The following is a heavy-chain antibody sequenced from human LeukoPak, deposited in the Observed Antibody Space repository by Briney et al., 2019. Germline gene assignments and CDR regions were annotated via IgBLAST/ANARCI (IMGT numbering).Heavy chain of an antibody. Sequence: GGSLRLSCAASGFTFSSYGMHWVRQAPGKGLEWVAVISYDGSNKYYADSVKGRFTISRDNSKNMLYLQMNSLRAEDTAVYYCAKAVYYDILTGYYYYYGMDVWGQGTTVTVSS. V-gene: IGHV3-30*18. D-gene: IGHD3-9*01. CDR3: AKAVYYDILTGYYYYYGMDV. CDR1: GFTFSSYG. J-gene: IGHJ6*02. CDR2: ISYDGSNK.